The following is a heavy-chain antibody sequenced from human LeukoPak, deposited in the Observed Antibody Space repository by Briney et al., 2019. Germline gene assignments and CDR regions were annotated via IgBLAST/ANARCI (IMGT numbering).Heavy chain of an antibody. CDR1: GGSISSHY. Sequence: SETLSLPCTVSGGSISSHYWSWIRQPPGKGLEWIGYIYYSGSTNYNPSLKSRVTISVDTSKNQFSLKLSSVTAADTAVYYCASLPDISGYPFDYWGQGTLVTVSS. J-gene: IGHJ4*02. V-gene: IGHV4-59*11. CDR3: ASLPDISGYPFDY. CDR2: IYYSGST. D-gene: IGHD3-22*01.